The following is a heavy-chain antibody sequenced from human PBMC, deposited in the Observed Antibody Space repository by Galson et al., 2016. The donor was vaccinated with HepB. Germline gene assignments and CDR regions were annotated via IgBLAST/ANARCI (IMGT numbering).Heavy chain of an antibody. CDR3: ANLGYCSGGDCYSVD. CDR2: IYHTGTT. J-gene: IGHJ4*02. D-gene: IGHD2-15*01. V-gene: IGHV4-39*07. CDR1: GGSISSSGFY. Sequence: SETLSLTCTVSGGSISSSGFYWGWIRQPPGKGLEWIASIYHTGTTNYNPSLKSRITMSLDKSKNQFSLKLNSVTAADTAVYYCANLGYCSGGDCYSVDWGQGTMVTVSS.